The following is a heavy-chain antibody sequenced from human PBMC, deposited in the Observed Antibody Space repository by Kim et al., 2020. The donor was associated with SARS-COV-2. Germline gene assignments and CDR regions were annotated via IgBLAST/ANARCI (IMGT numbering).Heavy chain of an antibody. CDR1: GFAFSNYA. CDR2: ISGSGDNT. J-gene: IGHJ4*02. CDR3: AKGRGSSTTSCYNY. V-gene: IGHV3-23*01. Sequence: GGTLRLSCAASGFAFSNYAMTWVRQAPGRGLEWVSSISGSGDNTLHADSVKGRFTISRDNSNNTLYLQTNSLRADDTAVYYCAKGRGSSTTSCYNYWGPGILVTVSS. D-gene: IGHD2-2*02.